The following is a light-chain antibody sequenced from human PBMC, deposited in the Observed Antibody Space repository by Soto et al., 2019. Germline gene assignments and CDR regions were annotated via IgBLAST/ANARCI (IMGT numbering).Light chain of an antibody. Sequence: SYELTQPPPGSVAQGKTAGITVGGNNFGSKSVHWYQQKPGQAPVLVINYDSDRPSGIPERFSGSNSGNTATLTISRVEAGDEADYYCQVWDSSSDHHVVFGGGTKLTVL. CDR2: YDS. J-gene: IGLJ2*01. CDR3: QVWDSSSDHHVV. V-gene: IGLV3-21*04. CDR1: NFGSKS.